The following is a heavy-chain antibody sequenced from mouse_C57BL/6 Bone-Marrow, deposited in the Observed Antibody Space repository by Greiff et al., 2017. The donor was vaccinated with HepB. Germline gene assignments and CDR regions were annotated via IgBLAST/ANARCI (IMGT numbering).Heavy chain of an antibody. CDR3: VRLGPLCDH. V-gene: IGHV10-1*01. Sequence: EVQRVESGGGLVQPQGSLKLSCAASGFSFNTYAMNWVRQAPGKGLEWVARIRSKSNNYATYYADSVKDRFTISRDDSESMLYLQMNNLKTEDTAMYYCVRLGPLCDHWGQGTTLTVSS. CDR1: GFSFNTYA. J-gene: IGHJ2*01. D-gene: IGHD4-1*01. CDR2: IRSKSNNYAT.